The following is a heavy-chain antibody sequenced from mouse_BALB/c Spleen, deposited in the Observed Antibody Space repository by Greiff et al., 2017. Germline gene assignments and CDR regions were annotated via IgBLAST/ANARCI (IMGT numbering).Heavy chain of an antibody. CDR3: ARDYRDYIDD. Sequence: VQLKESGPELVKPGASVKMSCKASGYTFTSYVMHWVKQKPGQGLEWIGYINPYNDGTKYNEKFKGKATMTADKSSSTAYMELSSLTSEDSAVYYCARDYRDYIDDWGQGTTVTVSS. J-gene: IGHJ2*01. V-gene: IGHV1-14*01. CDR2: INPYNDGT. D-gene: IGHD2-13*01. CDR1: GYTFTSYV.